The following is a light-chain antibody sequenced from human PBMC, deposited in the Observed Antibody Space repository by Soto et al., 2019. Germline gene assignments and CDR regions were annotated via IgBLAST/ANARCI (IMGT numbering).Light chain of an antibody. V-gene: IGKV1-5*01. Sequence: DIPMTQSPSTLSASVGDRVTITCRASQSINNWLAWYQQKPGKAPKVLIYDASSLQSGVPSRFSGSGSATEFTPTISSLQPDDFATYYCHQYHRTFGQGTKVEIK. CDR3: HQYHRT. J-gene: IGKJ1*01. CDR2: DAS. CDR1: QSINNW.